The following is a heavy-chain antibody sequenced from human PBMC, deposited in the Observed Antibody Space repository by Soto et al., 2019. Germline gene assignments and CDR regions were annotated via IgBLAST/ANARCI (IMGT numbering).Heavy chain of an antibody. CDR1: GFTFSSYA. J-gene: IGHJ3*02. D-gene: IGHD1-26*01. CDR3: VKEQGDSWSYQGAFDI. CDR2: ISSNGGST. Sequence: GGSLRLSCSASGFTFSSYAMHWVRQAPGKGLEYVSAISSNGGSTYYADSVKGRFTISRDNSKNTLYLQMSSLRAEDTDVYDCVKEQGDSWSYQGAFDIWGQGTMVTVSS. V-gene: IGHV3-64D*09.